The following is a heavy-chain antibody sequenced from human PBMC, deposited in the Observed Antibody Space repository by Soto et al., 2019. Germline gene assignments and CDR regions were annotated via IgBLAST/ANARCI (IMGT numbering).Heavy chain of an antibody. CDR3: AKEARIVITFGGAADY. CDR1: GFTFSSYA. J-gene: IGHJ4*02. V-gene: IGHV3-23*01. CDR2: ISGSGGST. D-gene: IGHD3-16*01. Sequence: EVQLLESGGGLVQPGGSLRLSCAASGFTFSSYAMSWVRQAPGKGLEWVSAISGSGGSTYYADSVKGRFTISRDNSKNTLYLQMNSLRAEDTAVYYCAKEARIVITFGGAADYWGQGTLVTVSS.